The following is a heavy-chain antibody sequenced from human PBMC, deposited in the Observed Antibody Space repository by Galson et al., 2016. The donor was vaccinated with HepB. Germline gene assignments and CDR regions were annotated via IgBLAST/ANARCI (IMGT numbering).Heavy chain of an antibody. J-gene: IGHJ3*02. Sequence: SVKVSCKASGYNFKTYYIHWVRQAPGQGLEWMGIVHPSSGATTYAQKFQGRVIMTRDTSTSTVYMELSSLRANDTALYYCAREGGYGGGDCPPYEHWWMYDAFDIWGQGTMVTVSS. CDR2: VHPSSGAT. CDR1: GYNFKTYY. D-gene: IGHD2-21*02. CDR3: AREGGYGGGDCPPYEHWWMYDAFDI. V-gene: IGHV1-46*02.